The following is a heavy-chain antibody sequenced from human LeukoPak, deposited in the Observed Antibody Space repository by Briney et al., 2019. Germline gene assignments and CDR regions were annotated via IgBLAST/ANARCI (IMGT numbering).Heavy chain of an antibody. V-gene: IGHV4-4*07. J-gene: IGHJ4*02. CDR1: GVSITSYY. D-gene: IGHD3-16*01. Sequence: SETLSLTCTVSGVSITSYYWMWIRQPAGKGLEWIGRFYISENTKQYRPSLQTRVTVSPDTSKNQFSLKLNSLTAADTAVYYCARGSYGRIDHWGQGILVTVSS. CDR3: ARGSYGRIDH. CDR2: FYISENT.